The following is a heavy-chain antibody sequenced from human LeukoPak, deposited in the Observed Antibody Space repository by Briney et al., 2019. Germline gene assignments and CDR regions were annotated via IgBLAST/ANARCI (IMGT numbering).Heavy chain of an antibody. D-gene: IGHD6-19*01. CDR3: ARALGTKWLVLYRHGWFDL. J-gene: IGHJ5*02. V-gene: IGHV4-34*01. CDR1: VASFSGYY. Sequence: RPFTAAAYVASFSGYYWSGIRPPPGKGLEGMGVINHSGRTNYNPPLKSRVTISVDTSKNQFSLKLSSVTAADTAVYYCARALGTKWLVLYRHGWFDLWGQGTLVTVSS. CDR2: INHSGRT.